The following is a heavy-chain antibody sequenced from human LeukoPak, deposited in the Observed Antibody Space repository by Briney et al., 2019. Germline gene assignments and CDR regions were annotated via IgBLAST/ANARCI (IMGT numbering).Heavy chain of an antibody. CDR2: ISGSGGST. D-gene: IGHD6-19*01. CDR3: AKTEQWLDDAFDI. J-gene: IGHJ3*02. Sequence: QTGGSLRLSCAASGFTFSSYAMSWVRQAPGKGLEWVSAISGSGGSTYYADSVKGRFTISRDNSKNTLYPQMNSLRAEDTAVYYCAKTEQWLDDAFDIWGQGTMVTVSS. CDR1: GFTFSSYA. V-gene: IGHV3-23*01.